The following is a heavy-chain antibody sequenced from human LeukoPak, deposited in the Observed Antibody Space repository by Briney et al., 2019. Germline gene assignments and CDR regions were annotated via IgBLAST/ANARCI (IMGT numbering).Heavy chain of an antibody. D-gene: IGHD6-19*01. J-gene: IGHJ4*02. CDR2: IYPDDSDT. CDR1: GYRFTSYW. V-gene: IGHV5-51*01. CDR3: ARHRPYSSGWRHFDY. Sequence: GESLKISCKGSGYRFTSYWIGWVRQMPGKGLEWMGIIYPDDSDTKYSPSFQGLVTISVDKSINTAYLQWSSLTASDTAMYYCARHRPYSSGWRHFDYWGQGTLVTVSS.